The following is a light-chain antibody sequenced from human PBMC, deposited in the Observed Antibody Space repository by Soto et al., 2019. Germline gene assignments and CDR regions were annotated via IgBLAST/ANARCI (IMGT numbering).Light chain of an antibody. J-gene: IGLJ2*01. Sequence: QSALTQPPSASGSPGQSVTISCTGTGSDVGGYDYVSWYQQHPGKAPKLMIYEVNKRPSGVPDRFSGSKSGNTASLTVSGLQAEDDADYYCQSYDSSLSGVVFGGGTKLTVL. CDR1: GSDVGGYDY. CDR3: QSYDSSLSGVV. CDR2: EVN. V-gene: IGLV2-8*01.